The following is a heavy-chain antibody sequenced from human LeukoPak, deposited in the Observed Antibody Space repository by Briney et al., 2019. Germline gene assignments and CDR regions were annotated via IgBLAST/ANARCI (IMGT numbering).Heavy chain of an antibody. D-gene: IGHD3-3*01. CDR2: IIPIFGTA. Sequence: ASVKVSCKASGGTFSSYAISWVRQAPGQGLEWMGGIIPIFGTANYAQKFQGRVTITADESTSTAYMELSSLRSEDTAVYYRARNMHVDFWRKRVAVGYFDYWGQGTLVTVSS. V-gene: IGHV1-69*01. CDR1: GGTFSSYA. J-gene: IGHJ4*02. CDR3: ARNMHVDFWRKRVAVGYFDY.